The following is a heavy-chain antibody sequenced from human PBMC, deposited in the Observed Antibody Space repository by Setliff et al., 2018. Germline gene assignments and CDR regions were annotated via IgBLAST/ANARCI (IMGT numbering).Heavy chain of an antibody. V-gene: IGHV3-23*03. CDR3: ARDVYDFRTGQGGP. CDR1: GFTLNNYA. J-gene: IGHJ5*02. D-gene: IGHD3-3*01. Sequence: GGSLRLSCAASGFTLNNYAVSWVRQPPGKGLEWVSTIFNGGGSAYYADSVKGRFTISRDNSKSTLYLQMNSLRAEDTAVYFCARDVYDFRTGQGGPRGQGTRVTVSS. CDR2: IFNGGGSA.